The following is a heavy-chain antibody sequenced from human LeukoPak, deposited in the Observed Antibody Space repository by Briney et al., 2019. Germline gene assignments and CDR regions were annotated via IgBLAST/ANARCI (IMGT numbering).Heavy chain of an antibody. CDR1: GDSVSSNSAA. Sequence: SQTLSLTCAISGDSVSSNSAAWNWIRQSPSRGLEWLGRTYYRSRWYNHYTVSVKSRISINPDTSKNQFSLQLSSVTPEDTAVYYCARSESNGLDYWGQGTLLTVSS. CDR2: TYYRSRWYN. V-gene: IGHV6-1*01. CDR3: ARSESNGLDY. J-gene: IGHJ4*02. D-gene: IGHD5-18*01.